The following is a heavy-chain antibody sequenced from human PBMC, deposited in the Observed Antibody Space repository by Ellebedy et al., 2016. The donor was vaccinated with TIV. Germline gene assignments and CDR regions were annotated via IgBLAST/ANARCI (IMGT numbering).Heavy chain of an antibody. D-gene: IGHD3-10*01. CDR2: ISYDGSNK. CDR1: GFTFSSYA. Sequence: GGSLRLSCAASGFTFSSYAMYWVRQAPGKGLEWVAVISYDGSNKYYADSVKGRFTISRDNSKNTPYLQMNSLRAEDTAVYYCARDMVRGVARGYYGMDVWGQGTTVTVSS. CDR3: ARDMVRGVARGYYGMDV. J-gene: IGHJ6*02. V-gene: IGHV3-30-3*01.